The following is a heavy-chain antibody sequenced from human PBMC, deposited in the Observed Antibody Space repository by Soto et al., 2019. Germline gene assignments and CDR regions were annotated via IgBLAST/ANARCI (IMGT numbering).Heavy chain of an antibody. Sequence: EVQLVESGGVLVQPGESLRRSCAASGFPFSSYEMNWVRQAPGKGLEWVAYISSGGGNIYYAESVKGRFTISRDNAKNSVDLQMNSLSAEDTAVYYWARDSWLRYSGYDWHFDYWGQGTLVTVSS. CDR2: ISSGGGNI. D-gene: IGHD5-12*01. J-gene: IGHJ4*02. CDR1: GFPFSSYE. CDR3: ARDSWLRYSGYDWHFDY. V-gene: IGHV3-48*03.